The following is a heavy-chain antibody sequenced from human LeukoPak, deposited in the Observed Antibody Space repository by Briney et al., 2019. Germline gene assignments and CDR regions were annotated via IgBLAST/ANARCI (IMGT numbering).Heavy chain of an antibody. Sequence: GASVKVSCKASGGTFSSYAISWVRQAPGQGLEWMGRIIPIFGIANYAQKFQGRVTITADKSTSTAYMVLSSLRSEDTAVYYCARGYSGYDSYYGMDVWGQGTTVTVSS. CDR1: GGTFSSYA. CDR3: ARGYSGYDSYYGMDV. CDR2: IIPIFGIA. V-gene: IGHV1-69*04. D-gene: IGHD5-12*01. J-gene: IGHJ6*02.